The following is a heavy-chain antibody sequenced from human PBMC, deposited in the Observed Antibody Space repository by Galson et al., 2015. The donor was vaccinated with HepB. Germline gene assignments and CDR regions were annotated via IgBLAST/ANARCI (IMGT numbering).Heavy chain of an antibody. CDR3: ARDRGSSWCDAFDI. D-gene: IGHD6-13*01. CDR1: GFTFSSYG. Sequence: SLRLSCAASGFTFSSYGMHWVRQAPGKGLEWVAVIWYDGSNKYYADSVKGRFTISRDNSKNTLYLQMNSLRAEDTAVYYCARDRGSSWCDAFDIWGQGTMFTVSS. J-gene: IGHJ3*02. CDR2: IWYDGSNK. V-gene: IGHV3-33*01.